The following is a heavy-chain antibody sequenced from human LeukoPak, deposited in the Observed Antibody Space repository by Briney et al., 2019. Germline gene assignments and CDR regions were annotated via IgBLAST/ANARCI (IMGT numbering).Heavy chain of an antibody. CDR1: GYTFTSYD. Sequence: ASVKVSCKASGYTFTSYDINWVRQATGQGLEWMGWMNPNSGNTGYVQKFQGRVTITRNTSISTAYMELSSLRSEDTAVYYCASHFRYDAFDIWGQGTMVTVSS. J-gene: IGHJ3*02. CDR2: MNPNSGNT. D-gene: IGHD3-3*02. V-gene: IGHV1-8*03. CDR3: ASHFRYDAFDI.